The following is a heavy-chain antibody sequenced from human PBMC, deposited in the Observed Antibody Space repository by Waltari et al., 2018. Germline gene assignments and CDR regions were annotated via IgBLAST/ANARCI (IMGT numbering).Heavy chain of an antibody. V-gene: IGHV3-23*04. J-gene: IGHJ6*03. D-gene: IGHD6-13*01. Sequence: EVQLVESGGGLVQPGGSLRLSCAASGFTFSSYAMSWVRQAPGKGLEWVSAISGSGGSTYYADSVKGRFPISRDNSKNTLYLQMNSLRAEDTAVYYCAKLPGIAAAGRVGYYYYYMDVWGKGTTVTVSS. CDR1: GFTFSSYA. CDR3: AKLPGIAAAGRVGYYYYYMDV. CDR2: ISGSGGST.